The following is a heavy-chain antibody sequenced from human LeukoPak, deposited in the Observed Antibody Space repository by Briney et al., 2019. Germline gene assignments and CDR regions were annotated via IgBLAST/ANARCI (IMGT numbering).Heavy chain of an antibody. CDR1: GLAFSPHP. D-gene: IGHD2-15*01. CDR2: IKPDGGHQ. CDR3: ASTFPYCGGGSCAL. V-gene: IGHV3-7*01. Sequence: GGSLRLSCAASGLAFSPHPTPPPPQAPGKGLEWVANIKPDGGHQNYVDSVKGRFTISRDNAKNSLYLQMNSLRAEDTAIYYCASTFPYCGGGSCALGGQGTLVTVSS. J-gene: IGHJ4*02.